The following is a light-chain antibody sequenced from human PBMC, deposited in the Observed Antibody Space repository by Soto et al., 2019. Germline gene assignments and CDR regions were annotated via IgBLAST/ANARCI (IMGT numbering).Light chain of an antibody. J-gene: IGKJ5*01. CDR1: QSISSY. V-gene: IGKV1-39*01. Sequence: IQMTQSPSSLSASLGDRVTITGLASQSISSYLNWYQQKPGKAPKLLIYAASSLQSGVPSRFSGSGSGTDFTLTISSLQPEDFATYYCQQSYSTPPDFGQGTRLEI. CDR3: QQSYSTPPD. CDR2: AAS.